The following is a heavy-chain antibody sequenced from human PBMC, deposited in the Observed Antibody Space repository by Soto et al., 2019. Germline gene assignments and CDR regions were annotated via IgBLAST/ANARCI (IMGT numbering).Heavy chain of an antibody. D-gene: IGHD3-16*01. Sequence: EVPLLESGGGLVQPGGSLRLSCAASGFTFSGYAMGWVRQAPGKGLEWVSTISNSGGSTWYAESVKGRFTISRDNSKNTLYLQMNRLRAEEKAVYYCLMGDFFGYWCEGTLVTVSS. CDR3: LMGDFFGY. V-gene: IGHV3-23*01. CDR2: ISNSGGST. J-gene: IGHJ4*02. CDR1: GFTFSGYA.